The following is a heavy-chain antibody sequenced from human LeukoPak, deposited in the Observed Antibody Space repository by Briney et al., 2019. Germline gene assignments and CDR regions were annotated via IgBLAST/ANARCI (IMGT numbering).Heavy chain of an antibody. CDR2: INSHGSST. CDR3: ARRTGAEFDY. Sequence: SGGSLRLSCAASGFTFSSYWLHWVRQVPGKGLVWVSGINSHGSSTSYAGSVKGRFTISRDNAKNTLHLQMNSLSAEDTAVYYCARRTGAEFDYWGQGTLVTVSS. D-gene: IGHD7-27*01. J-gene: IGHJ4*02. V-gene: IGHV3-74*01. CDR1: GFTFSSYW.